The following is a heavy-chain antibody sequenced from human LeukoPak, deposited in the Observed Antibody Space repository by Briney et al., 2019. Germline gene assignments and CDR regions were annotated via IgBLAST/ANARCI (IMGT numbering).Heavy chain of an antibody. V-gene: IGHV4-4*02. CDR2: IYHSGST. Sequence: SGTLSLTCAVSGGSISSSNWWSWVRQPPGKGLEWIGEIYHSGSTNYNPSLKSRVTISIDTSKNQFSLKLSSVTAADTAVYYCARLYSGTYGGIYYYYYYMEVWGKGTTVTVSS. CDR3: ARLYSGTYGGIYYYYYYMEV. D-gene: IGHD1-26*01. J-gene: IGHJ6*03. CDR1: GGSISSSNW.